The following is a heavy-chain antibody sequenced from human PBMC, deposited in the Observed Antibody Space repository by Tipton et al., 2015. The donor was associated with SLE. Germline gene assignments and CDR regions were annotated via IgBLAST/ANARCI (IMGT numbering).Heavy chain of an antibody. CDR2: ISWNGGTI. CDR3: AKDIMRYHYCMDV. Sequence: SLRLSCAASGFTFDDYAIHWVRQAPGKGLEGVSGISWNGGTIAYADSVKGRFTISRDNAKNSLYLQMNSLRAEDTALYYCAKDIMRYHYCMDVWGKGTTVTVSS. V-gene: IGHV3-9*01. J-gene: IGHJ6*03. D-gene: IGHD3-16*01. CDR1: GFTFDDYA.